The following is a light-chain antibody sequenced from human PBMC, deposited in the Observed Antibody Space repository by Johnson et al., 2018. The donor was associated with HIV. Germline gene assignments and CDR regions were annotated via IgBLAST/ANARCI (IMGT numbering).Light chain of an antibody. V-gene: IGLV1-51*02. CDR1: SSSIGSNY. Sequence: QSVLTQPPSVSAAPGQKVSISCSGNSSSIGSNYVSWYQQLPGAAPKLLIFENNKRPSGIPDRFSGSKSGTSATLGITGLQTGAEADYYCGTWDSSLSADVFGTGTKVTVL. J-gene: IGLJ1*01. CDR3: GTWDSSLSADV. CDR2: ENN.